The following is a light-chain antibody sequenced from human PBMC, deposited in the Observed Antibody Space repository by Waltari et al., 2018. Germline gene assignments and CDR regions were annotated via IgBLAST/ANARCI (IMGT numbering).Light chain of an antibody. CDR2: AAS. Sequence: QLTQSPSPLSASVGDRVTITCRASPDISNYLAWYQQKPGKPPKLLIYAASTLHSGVPSRFSGSGSGTDFILTISSLQPEDFATYHCQQLNEYPFTFGQGTRLDIK. CDR1: PDISNY. CDR3: QQLNEYPFT. V-gene: IGKV1-9*01. J-gene: IGKJ5*01.